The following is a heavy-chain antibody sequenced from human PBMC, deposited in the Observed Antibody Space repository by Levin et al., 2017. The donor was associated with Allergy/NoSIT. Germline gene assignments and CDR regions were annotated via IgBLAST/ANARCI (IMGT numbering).Heavy chain of an antibody. D-gene: IGHD2-2*01. CDR3: ARGVGYCSSTSCYLFKFDY. V-gene: IGHV4-34*01. CDR1: GGSFSGYY. Sequence: SETLSLTCAVYGGSFSGYYWSWIRQPPGKGLEWIGEINHSGSTNYNPSLKSRVTISVDTSKNQFSLKLSSVTAADTAVYYCARGVGYCSSTSCYLFKFDYWGQGTLVTVSS. J-gene: IGHJ4*02. CDR2: INHSGST.